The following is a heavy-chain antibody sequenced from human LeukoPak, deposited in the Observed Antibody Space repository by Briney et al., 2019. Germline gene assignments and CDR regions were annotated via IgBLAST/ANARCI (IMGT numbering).Heavy chain of an antibody. D-gene: IGHD3-10*01. J-gene: IGHJ4*02. CDR2: ISYDGSNE. CDR3: ARVGYYASGPFSYFDY. CDR1: GFTFSGYA. V-gene: IGHV3-30-3*01. Sequence: GRSLRLSCAASGFTFSGYAMHWVRQAPGKGLEWVAVISYDGSNEYYADSVKGRFTISRDNSKNTLYLQMNSLSDEDTAVYYCARVGYYASGPFSYFDYWGQGTLVTVSS.